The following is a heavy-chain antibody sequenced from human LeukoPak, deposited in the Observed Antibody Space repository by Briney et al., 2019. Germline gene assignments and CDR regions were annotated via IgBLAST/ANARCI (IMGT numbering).Heavy chain of an antibody. CDR3: RTPGDAFDI. Sequence: WGSLRLSCAASGFTFSSYWMSWCRQPPGKGLEWVANIKQDGSEKYYVDSVKGRFTISRDNAKNSLYLQMNSLRAEDTAVYYCRTPGDAFDIWGQGTMVTVSS. CDR2: IKQDGSEK. CDR1: GFTFSSYW. D-gene: IGHD2-2*01. J-gene: IGHJ3*02. V-gene: IGHV3-7*01.